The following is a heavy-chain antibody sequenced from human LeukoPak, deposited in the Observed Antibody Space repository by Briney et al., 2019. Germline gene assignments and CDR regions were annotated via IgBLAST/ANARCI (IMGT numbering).Heavy chain of an antibody. CDR3: ASGIAAAGW. D-gene: IGHD6-13*01. Sequence: SETLSLTCAVYGGSFSGYYWSWIRQPPGKGLEWIGEINHSGSTNYNPSLKSRVTISVDASKNQFSLKLSSVTAADTAVYYCASGIAAAGWWGQGTLVTVSS. J-gene: IGHJ4*02. CDR2: INHSGST. CDR1: GGSFSGYY. V-gene: IGHV4-34*01.